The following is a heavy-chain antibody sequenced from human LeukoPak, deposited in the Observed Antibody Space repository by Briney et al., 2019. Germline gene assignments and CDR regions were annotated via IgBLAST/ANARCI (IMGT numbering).Heavy chain of an antibody. CDR1: GFTFSSYA. CDR3: ARGYESGE. V-gene: IGHV3-23*01. J-gene: IGHJ4*02. D-gene: IGHD5-12*01. CDR2: IGGSGLTA. Sequence: GGSLRLSCAASGFTFSSYAMRWVRQSSGKGLEWVSLIGGSGLTAYYADSAKGRFTISRDNSKNTLYLQMNSLRAEDTAVYYCARGYESGEWGQGTLVTVSS.